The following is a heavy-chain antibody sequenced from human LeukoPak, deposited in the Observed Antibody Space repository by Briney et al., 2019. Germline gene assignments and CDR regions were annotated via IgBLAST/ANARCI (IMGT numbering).Heavy chain of an antibody. CDR3: ARGYCTNAVCPIDY. CDR2: IYSGAST. V-gene: IGHV3-53*04. J-gene: IGHJ4*02. D-gene: IGHD2-8*01. Sequence: PGRSLRLSCAASGFTVSSNYMSWVRQAPGKGLEWVSIIYSGASTYYADSVKGRFTISRHISKNTLYLQMNSLRAEDTAVYYCARGYCTNAVCPIDYWGQGTLVTVSS. CDR1: GFTVSSNY.